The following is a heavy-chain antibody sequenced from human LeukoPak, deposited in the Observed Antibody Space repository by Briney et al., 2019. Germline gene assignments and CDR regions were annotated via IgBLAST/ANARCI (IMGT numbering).Heavy chain of an antibody. V-gene: IGHV3-33*01. D-gene: IGHD5-18*01. CDR3: ARDAQHSMDV. CDR1: GFTFSSHG. Sequence: GRSLRLSCVGSGFTFSSHGMHWVRQAPGKGLEGVAVIWYDGSNKYYADSVKGRFTISRDDSKNTLYLQMNSLRAEDTAVYYCARDAQHSMDVWGQGTTVTVSS. CDR2: IWYDGSNK. J-gene: IGHJ6*02.